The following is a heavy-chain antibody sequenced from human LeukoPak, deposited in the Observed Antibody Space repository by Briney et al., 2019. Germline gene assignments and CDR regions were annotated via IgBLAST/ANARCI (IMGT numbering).Heavy chain of an antibody. D-gene: IGHD6-19*01. CDR1: GGSFSGYY. Sequence: SETLSLTCAVYGGSFSGYYWSWIRQPPGKGLEWIGEINHSGSTNYNPSLKSRVTISVDTSKNQFSLKLSSVTAADTAVYYCARDHVSSGWWSDPWGQGTLVTVSS. J-gene: IGHJ5*02. V-gene: IGHV4-34*01. CDR2: INHSGST. CDR3: ARDHVSSGWWSDP.